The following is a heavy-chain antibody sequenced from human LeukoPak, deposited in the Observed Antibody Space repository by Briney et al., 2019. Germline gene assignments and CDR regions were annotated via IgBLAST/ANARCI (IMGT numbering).Heavy chain of an antibody. CDR1: GGSISSGNW. J-gene: IGHJ3*02. CDR2: IYHSGNT. Sequence: SGTLSLTCAVSGGSISSGNWWSWVRQPPGKGLEWIGEIYHSGNTNYSPSLKSRVTISVDKSKNQFSLNLSSVTAADTAVYYCASIGLATIGALDIWGQGTKVTVSS. CDR3: ASIGLATIGALDI. V-gene: IGHV4-4*02. D-gene: IGHD5-24*01.